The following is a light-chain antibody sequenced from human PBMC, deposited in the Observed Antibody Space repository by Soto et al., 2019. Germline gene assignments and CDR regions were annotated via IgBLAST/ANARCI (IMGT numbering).Light chain of an antibody. V-gene: IGKV3-20*01. CDR2: GAS. CDR1: HSVSSSY. J-gene: IGKJ2*01. CDR3: QQSGSSPPYT. Sequence: EIVLTQSPGTLSLSPEERATLSCRASHSVSSSYVAWYQQKPGQAPRLLIYGASSRATGIPDRFSGSGSGTDFTLTISRLEPEDFAVYYCQQSGSSPPYTFGQGTKLEIK.